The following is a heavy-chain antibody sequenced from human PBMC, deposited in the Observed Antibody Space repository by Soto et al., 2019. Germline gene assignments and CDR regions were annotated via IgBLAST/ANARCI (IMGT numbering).Heavy chain of an antibody. CDR2: INHSGST. J-gene: IGHJ4*02. D-gene: IGHD5-12*01. Sequence: QVQLQQWGAGLLKPSETLSLTCAVYGGSFSAYYWSWIRQPPGKGLEWIGEINHSGSTTYNPSLKSRVTISVDSSKNQFSLKLSSVTAADTALYYCARGVGYAGVDYWGQGTLVTVSS. CDR3: ARGVGYAGVDY. CDR1: GGSFSAYY. V-gene: IGHV4-34*01.